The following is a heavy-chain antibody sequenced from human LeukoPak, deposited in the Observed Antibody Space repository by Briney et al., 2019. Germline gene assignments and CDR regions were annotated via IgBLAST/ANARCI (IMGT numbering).Heavy chain of an antibody. J-gene: IGHJ3*02. CDR3: TRDSGSYWERAFDI. D-gene: IGHD1-26*01. CDR2: IRSKAYGGAT. V-gene: IGHV3-49*03. Sequence: HPGGSLRLSCTASGFTFGDYAMSWFRQAPGKRLEWVGFIRSKAYGGATEYAASVKGRFTISRDDSKSIAYLQMNSLKTEDTAVYYCTRDSGSYWERAFDIWGQGTMVTVSS. CDR1: GFTFGDYA.